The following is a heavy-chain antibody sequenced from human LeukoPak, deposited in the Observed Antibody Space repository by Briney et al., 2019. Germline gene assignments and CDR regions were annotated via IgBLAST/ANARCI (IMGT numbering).Heavy chain of an antibody. J-gene: IGHJ4*02. Sequence: PGGSLRLSCAASGFTFSSYSMNWVRQAPGKGLEWVSSISSSSSYIYYADSVKGRFTISRDNAKNSLYLQMNSLRAEDTAVYYCARGGVIVATSEENWGQGTLVTVSS. CDR2: ISSSSSYI. V-gene: IGHV3-21*01. CDR3: ARGGVIVATSEEN. CDR1: GFTFSSYS. D-gene: IGHD5-12*01.